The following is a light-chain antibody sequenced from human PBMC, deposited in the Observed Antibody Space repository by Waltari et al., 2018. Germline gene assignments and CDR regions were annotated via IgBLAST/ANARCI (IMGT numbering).Light chain of an antibody. J-gene: IGLJ3*02. Sequence: SHDLTQPPSVSVSPGQTARITCSGDALPKQYAYWFQKQPGQAPVLVIYKDTERPSGIPERFSGSSSGTTVTLTISGVQADDEADYYCQSADISSSYRVFGGGTKLSVL. V-gene: IGLV3-25*03. CDR2: KDT. CDR3: QSADISSSYRV. CDR1: ALPKQY.